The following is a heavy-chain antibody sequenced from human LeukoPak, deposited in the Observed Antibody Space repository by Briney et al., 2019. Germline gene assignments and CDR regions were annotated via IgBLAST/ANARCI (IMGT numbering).Heavy chain of an antibody. Sequence: ASVKVSCKASGYTFTGYYLHWVRQAPGQGLEWMGWINPNSGGTNYAQKFQGRVTMTRDTSISTAYMELNRLRSDDTAVYYCARDGGLLSQPYYYYMDVWGKGTTVTISS. CDR3: ARDGGLLSQPYYYYMDV. CDR2: INPNSGGT. CDR1: GYTFTGYY. J-gene: IGHJ6*03. D-gene: IGHD3-3*01. V-gene: IGHV1-2*02.